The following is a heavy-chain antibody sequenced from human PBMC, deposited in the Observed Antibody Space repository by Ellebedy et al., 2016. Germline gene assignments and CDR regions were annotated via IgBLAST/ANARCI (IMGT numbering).Heavy chain of an antibody. D-gene: IGHD6-19*01. J-gene: IGHJ1*01. CDR2: IKCDGSEK. CDR1: GFTFSSSW. CDR3: AKPDSGWYRAEYFQH. Sequence: GGSLRLSCAASGFTFSSSWMHWVCQAPEKGLEWVADIKCDGSEKYYVDSVKGRFTISRDNAKNSLYLQMNSLRAEDTAVYYCAKPDSGWYRAEYFQHWGQGTLVTVSS. V-gene: IGHV3-52*01.